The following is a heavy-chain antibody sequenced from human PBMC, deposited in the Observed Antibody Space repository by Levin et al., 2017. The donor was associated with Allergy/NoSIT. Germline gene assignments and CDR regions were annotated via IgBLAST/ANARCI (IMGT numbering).Heavy chain of an antibody. D-gene: IGHD3-10*01. J-gene: IGHJ4*02. CDR2: ISWNSGSI. CDR3: IKDRSDGGGFDY. V-gene: IGHV3-9*01. Sequence: GGSLRLSCAASGFTFDDYAMHWVRQAPGKGLEWVSGISWNSGSIGYADSVKGRFTISRDNAKNSLYLQMNSLRAEDTALYYCIKDRSDGGGFDYWGQGTLVTVSS. CDR1: GFTFDDYA.